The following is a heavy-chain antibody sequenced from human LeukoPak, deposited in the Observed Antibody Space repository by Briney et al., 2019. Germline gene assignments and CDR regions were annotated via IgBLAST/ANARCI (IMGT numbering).Heavy chain of an antibody. D-gene: IGHD1-26*01. CDR1: GFTFSSYA. CDR3: ARELREHGVFDI. J-gene: IGHJ3*02. V-gene: IGHV3-53*01. Sequence: GGSLRLSCAASGFTFSSYAISWVRQAPGKGLEWVSEIYSDGSTYYAASVKGRFSISRDNSKNTVYLQMNSLRAEDTAVYYCARELREHGVFDIWGQGTMVTVSS. CDR2: IYSDGST.